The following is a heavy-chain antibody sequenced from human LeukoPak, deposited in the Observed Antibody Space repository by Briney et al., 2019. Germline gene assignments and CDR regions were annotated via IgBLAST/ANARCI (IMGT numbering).Heavy chain of an antibody. CDR3: AKDRGGSGSYYYSAFDI. J-gene: IGHJ3*02. Sequence: GGSLRLSCAASGFTFSSYAMSWVRQAPGKGLEWVSGISGSGVSTYYADSVKGRFTISRDNSKNTLYLEMNSLRADDTAVYYCAKDRGGSGSYYYSAFDIWGQGTMVTVSS. V-gene: IGHV3-23*01. CDR2: ISGSGVST. D-gene: IGHD3-10*01. CDR1: GFTFSSYA.